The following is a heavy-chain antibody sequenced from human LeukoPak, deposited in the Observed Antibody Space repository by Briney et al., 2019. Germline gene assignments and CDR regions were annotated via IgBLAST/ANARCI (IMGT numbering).Heavy chain of an antibody. J-gene: IGHJ3*02. V-gene: IGHV1-69*05. D-gene: IGHD2-21*01. Sequence: SVKVSCKASGGTFSSYAISWVRQAPGQGLEWMGRIIPIFGTANYAQKFQGRVTITTDESTSTAYVELSGLRSEDTAVYYCARDGGGAPDDAFDIWGQGTMVTVSS. CDR3: ARDGGGAPDDAFDI. CDR1: GGTFSSYA. CDR2: IIPIFGTA.